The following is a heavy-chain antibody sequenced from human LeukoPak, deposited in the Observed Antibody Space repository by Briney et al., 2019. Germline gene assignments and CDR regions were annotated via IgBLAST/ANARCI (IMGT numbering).Heavy chain of an antibody. D-gene: IGHD3-10*01. CDR2: ISAYNGNT. J-gene: IGHJ5*02. Sequence: ASVKVSCKASGYTFTSCGISWVRQAPGQGLEWMGWISAYNGNTNYAQKLQGRVTMTTDTSTSTAYMELRSLRSDDTAVYYCARANLGTMVRGVIPNWFDPWGQGTLVTVSS. CDR1: GYTFTSCG. V-gene: IGHV1-18*01. CDR3: ARANLGTMVRGVIPNWFDP.